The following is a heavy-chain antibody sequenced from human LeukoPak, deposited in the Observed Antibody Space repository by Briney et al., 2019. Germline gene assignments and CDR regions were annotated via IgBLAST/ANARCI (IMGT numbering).Heavy chain of an antibody. V-gene: IGHV1-46*01. Sequence: ASVTVSCKASGYTFTSYYIHWVRQAPGQGLEWMGIINPSGGSTSYAQKFQGRVTMTRDTSTSTVYMYLSSLRSEDTAVYYCARDSLYGVVDYWGQGTLVTVSS. D-gene: IGHD4-17*01. CDR3: ARDSLYGVVDY. CDR2: INPSGGST. J-gene: IGHJ4*02. CDR1: GYTFTSYY.